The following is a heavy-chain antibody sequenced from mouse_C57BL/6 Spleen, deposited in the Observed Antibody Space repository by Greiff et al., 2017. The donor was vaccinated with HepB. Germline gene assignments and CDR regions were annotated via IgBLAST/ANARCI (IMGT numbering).Heavy chain of an antibody. CDR3: ARRGSSYVLFAY. J-gene: IGHJ3*01. CDR2: INPGSGGT. CDR1: GYAFTNYL. D-gene: IGHD1-1*01. Sequence: QVQLQQSGAELVRPGTSVKVSCKASGYAFTNYLIEWVKQRPGQGLEWIGVINPGSGGTNYNEKFKGKATLTADKSSSTAYMQLSSLTSEDSAVYCCARRGSSYVLFAYWGQGTLVTVSA. V-gene: IGHV1-54*01.